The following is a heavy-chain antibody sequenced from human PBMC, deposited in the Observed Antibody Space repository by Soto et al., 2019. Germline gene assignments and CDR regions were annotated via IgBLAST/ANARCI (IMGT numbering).Heavy chain of an antibody. D-gene: IGHD1-26*01. V-gene: IGHV3-23*04. CDR2: ISDSGGTS. J-gene: IGHJ4*02. CDR1: GFIFSNYV. Sequence: EVQLVDSGGGLVQPGGSLRLSCAASGFIFSNYVMSWVRQAPGKGLEWVSSISDSGGTSYYADSVKGRFTISRDNSKNTLYLQMNSLRAEYTAIYYCAKRPRALLTFDYWGQGTLGTVAS. CDR3: AKRPRALLTFDY.